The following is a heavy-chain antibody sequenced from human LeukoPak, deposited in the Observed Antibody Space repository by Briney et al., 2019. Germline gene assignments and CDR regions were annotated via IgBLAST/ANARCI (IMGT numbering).Heavy chain of an antibody. CDR3: ARGYCSSTSCRGGWFDP. CDR2: MNPNSGNT. J-gene: IGHJ5*02. D-gene: IGHD2-2*01. CDR1: GYTFTSYD. Sequence: ASVKVSCKASGYTFTSYDINWVRQATGQGLEWMGWMNPNSGNTGYAQKFQGRVTITRNTSISTAYMELRSLKSEDTAVYYCARGYCSSTSCRGGWFDPWGQGTLVTVSS. V-gene: IGHV1-8*03.